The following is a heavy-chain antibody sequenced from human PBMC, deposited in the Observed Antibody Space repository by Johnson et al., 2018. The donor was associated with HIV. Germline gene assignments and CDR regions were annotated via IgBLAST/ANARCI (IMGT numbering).Heavy chain of an antibody. D-gene: IGHD3-16*01. Sequence: MPLVESGGGLVKPGGSLRLSCAASGFTLSNAWMSWVRQAPGKGLEWVGRIKSKTDGGTTDYAAPVKGRFTISRDDSKNTLYLQMNSLRAEDTAVYYWARGRGALDIWGQGTKVTVSS. CDR3: ARGRGALDI. V-gene: IGHV3-15*01. CDR1: GFTLSNAW. J-gene: IGHJ3*02. CDR2: IKSKTDGGTT.